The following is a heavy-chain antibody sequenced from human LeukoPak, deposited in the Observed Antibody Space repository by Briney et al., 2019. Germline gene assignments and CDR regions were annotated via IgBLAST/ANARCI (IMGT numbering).Heavy chain of an antibody. V-gene: IGHV3-30*02. CDR3: ARDRDTRSYYILY. CDR1: GFSFSSYG. CDR2: IDYNGNNK. J-gene: IGHJ4*02. Sequence: PGGSLRLSCAASGFSFSSYGIHWVRQAPGKGLEWVAFIDYNGNNKYYADSAKGRFTISRDNSKNTVYLEMNSLRGGDTAVYYCARDRDTRSYYILYWGQGTLVTVSS. D-gene: IGHD3-10*01.